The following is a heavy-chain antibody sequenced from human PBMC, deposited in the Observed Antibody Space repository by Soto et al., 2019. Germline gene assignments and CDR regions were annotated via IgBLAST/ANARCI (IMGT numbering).Heavy chain of an antibody. CDR1: GGSISSSSYY. V-gene: IGHV4-39*01. D-gene: IGHD3-3*01. CDR3: ARHVRVTSVGVVPGNYFDY. Sequence: QLQLQESGPGLVKPSETLSLTCTVSGGSISSSSYYWGWIRQPPGKGLEWIGSIYYSGSTYYNPSLKSRVTISVDTAKNQCSLKLSSVTAADTAVYYGARHVRVTSVGVVPGNYFDYWGQGTLVTVSS. CDR2: IYYSGST. J-gene: IGHJ4*02.